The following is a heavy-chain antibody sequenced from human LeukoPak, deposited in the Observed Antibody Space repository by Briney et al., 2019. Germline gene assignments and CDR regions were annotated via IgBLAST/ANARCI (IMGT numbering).Heavy chain of an antibody. Sequence: SETLSLTCAVYGGSFSCYYWSWIRQPPGKGLEWIGEINHSGSTNYNPSLKSRVTISVDTSKNQFSLKLSSVTAADTAVYYCARGKDIVVVDAFDIWGQGTMVTVSS. CDR3: ARGKDIVVVDAFDI. V-gene: IGHV4-34*01. CDR2: INHSGST. J-gene: IGHJ3*02. D-gene: IGHD2-2*01. CDR1: GGSFSCYY.